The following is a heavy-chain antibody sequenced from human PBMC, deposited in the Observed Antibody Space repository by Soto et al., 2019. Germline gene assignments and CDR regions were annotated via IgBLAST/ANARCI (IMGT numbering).Heavy chain of an antibody. J-gene: IGHJ4*02. CDR2: ISKDGSNK. V-gene: IGHV3-30-3*01. CDR1: GFAFNRYS. Sequence: QVLLVESGGGVVQPGRSVRLSCAASGFAFNRYSMYWVRQTPGKGLEWVAFISKDGSNKKYSDYVKGRFTISRDNSKNTLYLQMNSLRGDDTAVYYCARDYYDGRGSYFVSCFDFWGQGALVTVSS. D-gene: IGHD3-22*01. CDR3: ARDYYDGRGSYFVSCFDF.